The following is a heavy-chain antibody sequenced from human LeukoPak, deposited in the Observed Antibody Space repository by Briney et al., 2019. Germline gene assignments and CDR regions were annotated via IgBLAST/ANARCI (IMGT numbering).Heavy chain of an antibody. Sequence: SGPALVKPTQTLTLTCTVSGFSLSANGLCVSWLRQPPGKGPEWIGEISHSGSTNYNPSLKSRVTISVDTSKNQFSLKLSSVTAADTAVYYCAREDCSTSCHDAFDIWGPGTLVTVSS. D-gene: IGHD2-2*01. V-gene: IGHV4-4*02. CDR3: AREDCSTSCHDAFDI. CDR1: GFSLSANGLC. J-gene: IGHJ3*02. CDR2: ISHSGST.